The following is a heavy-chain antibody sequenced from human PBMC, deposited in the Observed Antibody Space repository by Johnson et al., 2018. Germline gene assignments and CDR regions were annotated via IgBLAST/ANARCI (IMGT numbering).Heavy chain of an antibody. Sequence: EVQLVETGGGLVKPGGSLRLSCAASGFTFSSYSMNWVRQAPGKGLEWVSSISSSSSYIYYADSVKGRFTISRDNAKNSLYLQMNSLRAEDTAVYYCARRDYYGSGPAPPAGYFQHWGQGTLVTVSS. V-gene: IGHV3-21*01. D-gene: IGHD3-10*01. CDR3: ARRDYYGSGPAPPAGYFQH. J-gene: IGHJ1*01. CDR2: ISSSSSYI. CDR1: GFTFSSYS.